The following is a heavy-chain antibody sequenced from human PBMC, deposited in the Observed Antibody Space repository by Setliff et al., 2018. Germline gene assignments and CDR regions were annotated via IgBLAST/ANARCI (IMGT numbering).Heavy chain of an antibody. CDR2: IQKRGSTTT. V-gene: IGHV4-59*01. Sequence: SETLSLTCIVSGDSISGYFWSWIRQAPGKGLEWIGYIQKRGSTTTKYNPSLGSRISMSIDTSKNQFSLQLSSVSDGDTAVYYCARDQFSSGWYGAPESYFDRWGQGILVTVSS. CDR1: GDSISGYF. J-gene: IGHJ4*02. CDR3: ARDQFSSGWYGAPESYFDR. D-gene: IGHD6-19*01.